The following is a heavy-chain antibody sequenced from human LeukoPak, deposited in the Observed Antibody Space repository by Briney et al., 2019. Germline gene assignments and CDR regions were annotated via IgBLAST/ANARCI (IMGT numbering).Heavy chain of an antibody. D-gene: IGHD3-16*02. CDR1: GGSISSSSYY. J-gene: IGHJ2*01. V-gene: IGHV4-39*07. Sequence: SETLSLTCTVSGGSISSSSYYWGWIRQPPGKGLEWIGSIYYSGSTYYNPSLKSRVTISVDTSKNQFSLKLSSVTAADTAVYYCARTYYDYVWGSYRHVPGWYFDLWGRGTLVTVSS. CDR2: IYYSGST. CDR3: ARTYYDYVWGSYRHVPGWYFDL.